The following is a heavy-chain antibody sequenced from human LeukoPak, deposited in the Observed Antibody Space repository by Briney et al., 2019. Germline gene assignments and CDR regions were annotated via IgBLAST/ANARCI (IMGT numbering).Heavy chain of an antibody. V-gene: IGHV4-4*07. CDR1: VASITHYY. J-gene: IGHJ4*02. CDR2: VHTRGGS. CDR3: ARLGSYHDF. Sequence: PSETLSLTCTVSVASITHYYWSGIRQTPERGLEWMGRVHTRGGSTYYPSLKTRLTMSIDTSRSQLSLKLTSVTAADTAVYFCARLGSYHDFWGQGDLVTVSS. D-gene: IGHD3-10*01.